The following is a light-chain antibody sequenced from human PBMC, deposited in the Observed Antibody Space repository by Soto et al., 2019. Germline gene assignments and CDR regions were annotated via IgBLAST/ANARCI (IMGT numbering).Light chain of an antibody. CDR1: SSDVGGYNY. V-gene: IGLV2-8*01. J-gene: IGLJ1*01. CDR2: EVN. Sequence: QSVLTQPPSASGSPGQSVTISCTGTSSDVGGYNYVSWYQQHPGKAPKLMISEVNNRPSGVSNRFSGSKSGNTASLTISGLQAEDEADYYCCSFAGTNTFVFGTGTKVTVL. CDR3: CSFAGTNTFV.